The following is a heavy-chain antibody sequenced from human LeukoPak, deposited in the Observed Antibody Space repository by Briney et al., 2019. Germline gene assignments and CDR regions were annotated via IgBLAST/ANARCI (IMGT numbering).Heavy chain of an antibody. J-gene: IGHJ5*02. D-gene: IGHD2-2*02. CDR2: INPNSGGT. CDR1: GYTFTGYY. Sequence: ASVKVSCKASGYTFTGYYMHWVRQAPGQGLEWMGRINPNSGGTNYAQKFRGRVTMTRDTSISTAYMELSRLRSDDTAVYYCARGGYCSSTSCYTELNWFDPWGQGTLVTVSS. V-gene: IGHV1-2*06. CDR3: ARGGYCSSTSCYTELNWFDP.